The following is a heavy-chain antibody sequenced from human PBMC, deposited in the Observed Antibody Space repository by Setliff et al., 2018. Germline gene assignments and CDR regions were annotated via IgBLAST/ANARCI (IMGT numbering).Heavy chain of an antibody. J-gene: IGHJ3*02. Sequence: PSETLSLTCTVSGGSISSGTYYWSWIRQPAGKGLEWIGRLHTSGSIDYNPSLKSRVTISVDTSKNQFSLRLRSVTAADTAVYYCASPRRDDLDSPFDAFDIWGQGTMVTVSS. D-gene: IGHD3-3*01. CDR1: GGSISSGTYY. CDR3: ASPRRDDLDSPFDAFDI. CDR2: LHTSGSI. V-gene: IGHV4-61*02.